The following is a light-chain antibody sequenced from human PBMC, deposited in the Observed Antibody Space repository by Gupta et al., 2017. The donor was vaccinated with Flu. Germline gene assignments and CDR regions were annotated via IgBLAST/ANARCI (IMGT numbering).Light chain of an antibody. V-gene: IGLV3-19*01. CDR2: GKD. CDR3: TSRDSSGNQGV. Sequence: SSELTQDPAVSVALGQTVRITCQGDSLRNYEANWYQQKPGQAPVLVIYGKDNRPSGIPDRFSGSSSGNTASLTITGAQAEDEADYYCTSRDSSGNQGVFGGGTKLTVL. J-gene: IGLJ3*02. CDR1: SLRNYE.